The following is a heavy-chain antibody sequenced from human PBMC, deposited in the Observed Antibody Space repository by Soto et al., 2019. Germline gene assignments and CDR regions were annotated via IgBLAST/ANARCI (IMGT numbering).Heavy chain of an antibody. V-gene: IGHV4-39*01. J-gene: IGHJ5*02. CDR1: GGSISSYY. CDR3: ARHPSDFWFDP. CDR2: IYYSGST. D-gene: IGHD2-21*02. Sequence: SETLSLTCTVSGGSISSYYWGWIRQPPGKGLEWIGSIYYSGSTYYNPSLKSRVTISVDTSKNQFSLKLSSVTAADTAVYYCARHPSDFWFDPWGQGTLVTVSS.